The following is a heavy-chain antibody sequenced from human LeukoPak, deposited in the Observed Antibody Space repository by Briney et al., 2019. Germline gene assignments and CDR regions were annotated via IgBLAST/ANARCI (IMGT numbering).Heavy chain of an antibody. V-gene: IGHV4-61*02. CDR1: GGSISSGSYY. J-gene: IGHJ4*02. Sequence: SETLSLTCTVSGGSISSGSYYWSWIRQPAGKGLEWIGRIYTSGSTKYNPSFKSRVTISVDTSKNQFSLKLTSVTAADTAVYYRARAGGSYGSGSYIYWGQGTLVTVSS. CDR3: ARAGGSYGSGSYIY. D-gene: IGHD3-10*01. CDR2: IYTSGST.